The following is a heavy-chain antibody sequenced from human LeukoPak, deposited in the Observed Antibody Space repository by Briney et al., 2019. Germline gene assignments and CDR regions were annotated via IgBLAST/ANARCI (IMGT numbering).Heavy chain of an antibody. D-gene: IGHD2-15*01. Sequence: EASVKVPCKASGGTFSSYAISWVRQAPGQGLEWMGGIIPIFGTANYAQKFQGRVTITADKSTSTAYMELSSLRSEDTAVYYCARDRRGYCSGGSCYWGNFDYWGQGTLVTVSS. J-gene: IGHJ4*02. CDR1: GGTFSSYA. CDR3: ARDRRGYCSGGSCYWGNFDY. V-gene: IGHV1-69*06. CDR2: IIPIFGTA.